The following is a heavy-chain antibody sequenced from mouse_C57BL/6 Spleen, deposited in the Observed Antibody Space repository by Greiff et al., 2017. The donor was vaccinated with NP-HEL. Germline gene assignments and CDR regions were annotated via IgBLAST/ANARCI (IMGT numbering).Heavy chain of an antibody. D-gene: IGHD1-1*01. CDR2: IWSGGST. CDR3: ARDTTVVATPHWYFDV. V-gene: IGHV2-2*01. Sequence: QVQLKQSGPGLVQPSQSLSITCTVSGFSLTSYGVHWVRQSPGKGLEWLGVIWSGGSTDYNAAFISRLSISKDNSKSQVFFKMNSLQADDTAIYYCARDTTVVATPHWYFDVWGTGTTVTVSS. CDR1: GFSLTSYG. J-gene: IGHJ1*03.